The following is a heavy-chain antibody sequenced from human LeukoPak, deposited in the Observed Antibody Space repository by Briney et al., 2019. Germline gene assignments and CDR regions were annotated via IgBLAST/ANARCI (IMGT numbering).Heavy chain of an antibody. Sequence: GGSLRLSCAASGFTVSSNYMSWVRQAPGKGLEWVSVIYSGGSTYYADSVKGRFTISRDNSKNTLYLQMNSLRAEDTAVYYCARDVGYCSGGSCPTDDAFDIWGQGTMVTVSS. CDR3: ARDVGYCSGGSCPTDDAFDI. CDR1: GFTVSSNY. V-gene: IGHV3-53*01. D-gene: IGHD2-15*01. CDR2: IYSGGST. J-gene: IGHJ3*02.